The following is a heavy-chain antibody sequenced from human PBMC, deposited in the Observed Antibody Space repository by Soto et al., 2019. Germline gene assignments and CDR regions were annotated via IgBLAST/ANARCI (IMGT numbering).Heavy chain of an antibody. V-gene: IGHV5-51*01. CDR2: IFPGDSDT. D-gene: IGHD5-12*01. CDR3: AIQSGMDV. Sequence: GEFLMISNTSSGNNITCYMSGWVRQMPGKGLEWIGIIFPGDSDTKYIPSFQGQAIISADKSIRTAYLQWSSLKASDTAIYYCAIQSGMDVWGQGTTVTVSS. J-gene: IGHJ6*02. CDR1: GNNITCYM.